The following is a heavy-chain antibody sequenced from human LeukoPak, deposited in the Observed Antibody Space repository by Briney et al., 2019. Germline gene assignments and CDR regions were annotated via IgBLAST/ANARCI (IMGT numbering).Heavy chain of an antibody. CDR2: IDNDGTNT. Sequence: GGSLRLSCAASEFTFSAHWMHWVRQVPGKGLVYIAYIDNDGTNTNYADSVKGRFTISRDNAKNTLYLQMNSLRVEDTAVYYCVRDRPHNCFDPWGQGTLVTVSS. V-gene: IGHV3-74*01. CDR3: VRDRPHNCFDP. CDR1: EFTFSAHW. D-gene: IGHD6-6*01. J-gene: IGHJ5*02.